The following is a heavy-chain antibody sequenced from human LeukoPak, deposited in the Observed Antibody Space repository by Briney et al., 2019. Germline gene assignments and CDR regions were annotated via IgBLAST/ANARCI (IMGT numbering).Heavy chain of an antibody. J-gene: IGHJ5*01. Sequence: SSETLSLTCTVSGYAITGGGFSWNWIRQPPGKGLEWIGCIYDRGPAYYNPSLKSRFTISVDRPKNQFFLNVTSLTAADTAVYYCARSRQASGLFNSWGQGTLVVVSS. CDR3: ARSRQASGLFNS. CDR2: IYDRGPA. D-gene: IGHD3-10*01. CDR1: GYAITGGGFS. V-gene: IGHV4-30-2*01.